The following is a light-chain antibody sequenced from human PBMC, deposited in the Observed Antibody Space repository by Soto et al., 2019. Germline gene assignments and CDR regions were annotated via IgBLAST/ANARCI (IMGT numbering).Light chain of an antibody. J-gene: IGLJ3*02. CDR3: ETWYSNTHKV. CDR1: SGHSTYI. CDR2: LDRSGSY. Sequence: QSVLTQSSSASASLGSSIKLTCSLSSGHSTYIIAWHQKQPGKAPRFLMTLDRSGSYNRGSGVPDRFSGSSSGADRYLTISNLQFEDEGDYYCETWYSNTHKVFGGGTKLTVL. V-gene: IGLV4-60*02.